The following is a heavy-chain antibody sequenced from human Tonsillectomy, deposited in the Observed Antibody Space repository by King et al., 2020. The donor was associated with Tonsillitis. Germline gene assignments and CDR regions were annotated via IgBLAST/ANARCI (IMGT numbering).Heavy chain of an antibody. D-gene: IGHD1-1*01. CDR2: ISYDGSNK. V-gene: IGHV3-30*04. CDR3: ARDPNDEYYFDY. Sequence: VQLVESGGGVVQPGRSLSLSCAASGFTFSSYAMHWVRQAPGKGLEWVAVISYDGSNKYYADSVKGRFTISRDNSKNTLYLQMNSLRAEDTAVYYCARDPNDEYYFDYWGQGTLVTVSS. CDR1: GFTFSSYA. J-gene: IGHJ4*02.